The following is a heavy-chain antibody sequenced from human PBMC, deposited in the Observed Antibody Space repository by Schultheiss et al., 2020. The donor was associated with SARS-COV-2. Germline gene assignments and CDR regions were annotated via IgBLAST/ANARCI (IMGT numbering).Heavy chain of an antibody. J-gene: IGHJ3*02. Sequence: SVKVSCKASGGTFSSYAISWVRQAPGQGLEWMGGMIPISGTANYAQKFQGRVTITADESTSTAYMELSSLKSEDTAVYYCAREVTMIGREGAFDIWDQGTMVTVSS. CDR1: GGTFSSYA. V-gene: IGHV1-69*13. CDR3: AREVTMIGREGAFDI. CDR2: MIPISGTA. D-gene: IGHD3-22*01.